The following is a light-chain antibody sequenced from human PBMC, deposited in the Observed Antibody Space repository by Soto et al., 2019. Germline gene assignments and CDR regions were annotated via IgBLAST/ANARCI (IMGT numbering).Light chain of an antibody. J-gene: IGLJ3*02. CDR2: DVT. CDR1: SSDVGAYNY. CDR3: SSYTSSSTLGV. Sequence: QSALTQPASVSGSPGQSITISCTGTSSDVGAYNYVSWYQQHPGKAPKLMIYDVTNRPSGVSSRFSGSKSGNTASLTISGLQAEDEADYYCSSYTSSSTLGVFGGGTKVTVL. V-gene: IGLV2-14*03.